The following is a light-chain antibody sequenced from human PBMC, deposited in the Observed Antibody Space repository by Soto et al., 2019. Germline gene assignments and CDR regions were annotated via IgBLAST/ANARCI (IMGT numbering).Light chain of an antibody. V-gene: IGLV1-40*01. CDR2: RND. J-gene: IGLJ1*01. CDR1: NSNIGAGYD. CDR3: QSFDSSLRDYV. Sequence: QSVLTQPPSVSGAPGQRVTISCTGSNSNIGAGYDVHWYQQLPGTAPKLLIYRNDNRPSGVPDRFSGSKSGTSASLAITGLQAEDEADYYCQSFDSSLRDYVVGTGTKVTVL.